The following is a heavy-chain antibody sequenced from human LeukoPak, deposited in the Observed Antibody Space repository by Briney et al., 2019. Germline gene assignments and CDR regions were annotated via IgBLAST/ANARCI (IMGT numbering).Heavy chain of an antibody. CDR2: IYTSEST. J-gene: IGHJ5*02. Sequence: SETLSLTCTVSGGSISSYYWSWIRQPAGKGLEWIGRIYTSESTNYNPSLKSRVTISVDKSKNQFSLKLSSVTAADTAVYYCARATMIVGWFDPWGQGTLVTVSS. D-gene: IGHD3-22*01. CDR1: GGSISSYY. V-gene: IGHV4-4*07. CDR3: ARATMIVGWFDP.